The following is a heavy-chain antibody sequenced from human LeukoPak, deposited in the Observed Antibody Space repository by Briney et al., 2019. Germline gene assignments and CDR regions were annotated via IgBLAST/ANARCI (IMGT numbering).Heavy chain of an antibody. V-gene: IGHV5-51*01. Sequence: GESLKFSCQGSGYSFSSYWIGWVRQMPGKGLEWMGIIYPGDSGTRCSPSFQGQVTISADKSISTAYLQWSSLKASDTAMYYCASGRALGELHPFDYWGQGTLVTVSS. CDR1: GYSFSSYW. D-gene: IGHD1-26*01. J-gene: IGHJ4*02. CDR3: ASGRALGELHPFDY. CDR2: IYPGDSGT.